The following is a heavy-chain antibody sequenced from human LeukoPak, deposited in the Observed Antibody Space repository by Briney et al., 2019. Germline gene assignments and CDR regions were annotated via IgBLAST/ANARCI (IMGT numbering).Heavy chain of an antibody. J-gene: IGHJ4*02. V-gene: IGHV3-23*01. CDR1: GFTFSSYA. Sequence: GGSLRLSCAASGFTFSSYAMSWVRQAPGKGLEWVSAISGSGGSTYYADSVKGRFTISRDNSKNTLYLQMNSPRAEDTAVYYCAKGTTWIQQGGFDYWGQGTLVTVSS. CDR3: AKGTTWIQQGGFDY. D-gene: IGHD5-18*01. CDR2: ISGSGGST.